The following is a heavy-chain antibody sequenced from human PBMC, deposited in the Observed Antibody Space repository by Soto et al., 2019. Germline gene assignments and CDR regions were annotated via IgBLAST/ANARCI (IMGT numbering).Heavy chain of an antibody. V-gene: IGHV3-13*01. D-gene: IGHD2-8*01. CDR1: GVTFKNYD. CDR2: IGNSGDT. J-gene: IGHJ6*02. Sequence: EVQLVESGGDIVQPGGSLRLSCAASGVTFKNYDMYWVRQAPGKGLEWVSSIGNSGDTNYAGYVKGRFTISRENDRNALYLQMNSLRGGDTAVYFCVRAGVAPYYYYGMDVWGQGTTVTVSS. CDR3: VRAGVAPYYYYGMDV.